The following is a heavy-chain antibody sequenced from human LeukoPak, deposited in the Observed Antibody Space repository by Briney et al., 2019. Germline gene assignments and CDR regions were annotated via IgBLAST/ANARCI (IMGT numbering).Heavy chain of an antibody. D-gene: IGHD5-12*01. CDR3: AGEAGGGYARAFDI. J-gene: IGHJ3*02. CDR1: GGSISSYS. CDR2: IYTSGTT. V-gene: IGHV4-4*07. Sequence: PSGTLSLTCIVSGGSISSYSWTWIRQPAGEGLEWIGRIYTSGTTNYEPSLKSRVTMSVDTSKNQFSLKLSPVTAADTAVYYCAGEAGGGYARAFDIWGQGTMVTVSS.